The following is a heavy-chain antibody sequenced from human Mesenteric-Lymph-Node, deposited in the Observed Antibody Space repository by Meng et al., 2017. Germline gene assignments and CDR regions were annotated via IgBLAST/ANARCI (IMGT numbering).Heavy chain of an antibody. CDR1: GYTFTSYD. CDR3: AREVGSWVGGIDY. D-gene: IGHD6-13*01. J-gene: IGHJ4*02. CDR2: INPSGGST. V-gene: IGHV1-46*01. Sequence: ASVKVSCKASGYTFTSYDINWVRQAPGQGLEWMGIINPSGGSTSYAQKFQGRVTMTRDTSTSTVYMELSSLRSEDTAVYYCAREVGSWVGGIDYWGQGTLVTVSS.